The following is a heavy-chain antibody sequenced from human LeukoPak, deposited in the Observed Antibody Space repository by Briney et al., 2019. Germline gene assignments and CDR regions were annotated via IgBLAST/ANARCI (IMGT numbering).Heavy chain of an antibody. CDR2: IYSGGNT. Sequence: PGGSLRLSCAASGFSVSSNCLTWVRQAPGKGLEWVLVIYSGGNTYYADSVKGRFTISRDSSKNTLYLQMNSLRAEDTALYYCAKSLRIAVAGMIDYWGQGTLVTVSS. CDR1: GFSVSSNC. V-gene: IGHV3-53*05. CDR3: AKSLRIAVAGMIDY. D-gene: IGHD6-19*01. J-gene: IGHJ4*02.